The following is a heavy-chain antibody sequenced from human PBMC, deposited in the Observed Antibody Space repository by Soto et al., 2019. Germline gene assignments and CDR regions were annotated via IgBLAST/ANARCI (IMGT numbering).Heavy chain of an antibody. CDR2: INVGNGDT. D-gene: IGHD6-25*01. CDR1: GYTFTAFA. CDR3: VRVGCSVWTLDF. Sequence: ASVKVSCKTSGYTFTAFAVHWVRQASGQRLEWMGWINVGNGDTKSSQNLQGRVTITRDTSASTVYMELSSLRSEDTAVYYCVRVGCSVWTLDFWGQANLLTVSS. V-gene: IGHV1-3*01. J-gene: IGHJ4*02.